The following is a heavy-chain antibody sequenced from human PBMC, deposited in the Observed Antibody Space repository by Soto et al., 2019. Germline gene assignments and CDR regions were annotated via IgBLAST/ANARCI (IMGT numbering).Heavy chain of an antibody. Sequence: QVQLQQWGAGLLKPSETLSLTRAVYGGSFSGYYWSWIRQPPGKGLEWIGEINHSGSTNYNPSLKSRVTISVDTSKNQFSLKLSSVTAADTAVYYCAREGCSGGSCYGADAFDIWGQGTMVTVSS. CDR3: AREGCSGGSCYGADAFDI. CDR1: GGSFSGYY. CDR2: INHSGST. V-gene: IGHV4-34*01. D-gene: IGHD2-15*01. J-gene: IGHJ3*02.